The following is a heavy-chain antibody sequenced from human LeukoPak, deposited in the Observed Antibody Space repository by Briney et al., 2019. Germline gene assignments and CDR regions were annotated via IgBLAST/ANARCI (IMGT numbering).Heavy chain of an antibody. CDR2: IYTSGST. CDR3: ARVTYYYDSSGYSYLQSGAFDI. D-gene: IGHD3-22*01. V-gene: IGHV4-4*07. J-gene: IGHJ3*02. CDR1: GGSISIYY. Sequence: KPSETLSLNCTVSGGSISIYYWSWIRQPAGKGLEWIGRIYTSGSTNYNPSLKSRVTMSVDTSKNQFSLNLSSVTAADTAVYYCARVTYYYDSSGYSYLQSGAFDIWGQGTTVTVSS.